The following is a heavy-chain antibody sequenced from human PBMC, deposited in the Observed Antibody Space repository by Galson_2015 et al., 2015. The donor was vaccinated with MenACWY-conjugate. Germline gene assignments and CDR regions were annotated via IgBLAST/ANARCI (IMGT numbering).Heavy chain of an antibody. J-gene: IGHJ4*02. CDR3: ARDRTYYYGSGTYLRKHNY. CDR1: GGSFSSYG. Sequence: SVKVSCKASGGSFSSYGISWVRQAPGQGLEWVGGIIPVFETTEYAQKFQDRVTISADESTRTIFMELSRLRSEDTAIYYCARDRTYYYGSGTYLRKHNYLGQGTLVTVSS. CDR2: IIPVFETT. V-gene: IGHV1-69*13. D-gene: IGHD3-10*01.